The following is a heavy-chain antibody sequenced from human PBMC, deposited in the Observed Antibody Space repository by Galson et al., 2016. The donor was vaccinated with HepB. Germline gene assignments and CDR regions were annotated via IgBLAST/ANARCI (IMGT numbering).Heavy chain of an antibody. D-gene: IGHD3-9*01. V-gene: IGHV4-59*08. J-gene: IGHJ3*01. Sequence: SETLSLTCTVSGGSISSYYYWSWIRQSPGKGLEWIGSINYSGNTNHNPSLKSRVTISVDTSKNQLSLKLSSVAAADTAVYFCARHFRYFDWFDAFDLWGQGTMVTVSS. CDR3: ARHFRYFDWFDAFDL. CDR2: INYSGNT. CDR1: GGSISSYYY.